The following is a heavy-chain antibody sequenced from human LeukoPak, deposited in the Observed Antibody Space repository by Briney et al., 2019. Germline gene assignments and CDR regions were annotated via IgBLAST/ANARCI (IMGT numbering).Heavy chain of an antibody. CDR1: GFTFSDYY. CDR3: ARDPAELRYFDWLYLPD. J-gene: IGHJ4*02. D-gene: IGHD3-9*01. CDR2: ISSSGSTI. V-gene: IGHV3-11*04. Sequence: PGGPLRLSCAASGFTFSDYYMSWIRQAPGKGLEWVSYISSSGSTIYYADSVKGRFTISRDNAKNSLYLQMNSLRAEDTAVYYCARDPAELRYFDWLYLPDWGQGTLVTVSS.